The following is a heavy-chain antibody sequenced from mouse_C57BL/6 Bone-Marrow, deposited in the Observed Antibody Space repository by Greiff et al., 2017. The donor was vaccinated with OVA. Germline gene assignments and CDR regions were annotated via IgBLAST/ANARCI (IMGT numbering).Heavy chain of an antibody. CDR3: ARGGGYYLAY. D-gene: IGHD2-3*01. V-gene: IGHV1-18*01. CDR2: INPNNGGT. CDR1: GYTFTDYN. Sequence: VQLKESGPELVKPGASVKIPCKASGYTFTDYNMDWVKQSHGKSLEWIGDINPNNGGTIYNQKFKGKATLTVDKSSSTAYMELRSLTSEDTAVYSCARGGGYYLAYWGQGTLVTVSA. J-gene: IGHJ3*01.